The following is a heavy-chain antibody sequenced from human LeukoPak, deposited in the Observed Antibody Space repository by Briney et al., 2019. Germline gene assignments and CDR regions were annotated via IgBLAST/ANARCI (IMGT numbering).Heavy chain of an antibody. CDR2: IIPIFGTA. CDR1: GGTFSSYA. D-gene: IGHD3-22*01. J-gene: IGHJ4*02. V-gene: IGHV1-69*05. Sequence: SVKVSCKASGGTFSSYAISWVRQAPGQGLEWMGGIIPIFGTANYAQKFQGRVTITTDESTSTAYMELSSLRSEDTVVYYCARALNYYDSSGYFFYWGQGTLVTVSS. CDR3: ARALNYYDSSGYFFY.